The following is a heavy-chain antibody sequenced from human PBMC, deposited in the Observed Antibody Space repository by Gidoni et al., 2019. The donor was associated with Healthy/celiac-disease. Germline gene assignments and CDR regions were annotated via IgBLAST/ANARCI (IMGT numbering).Heavy chain of an antibody. CDR1: GFPFSSYA. V-gene: IGHV3-30-3*01. CDR2: ISYDGSNK. D-gene: IGHD6-6*01. CDR3: ARDSYYFDY. J-gene: IGHJ4*02. Sequence: QVQLVESGGGGVQAGRSRRLSWDAPGFPFSSYAMHWVRQAPGKGLEWVAVISYDGSNKYYADSVKGRFTISRDNSKNTLYLQMNSLRAEDTAVYYCARDSYYFDYWGQGTLVTVSS.